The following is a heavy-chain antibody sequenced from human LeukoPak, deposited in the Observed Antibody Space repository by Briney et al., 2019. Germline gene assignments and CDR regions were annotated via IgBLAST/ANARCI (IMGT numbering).Heavy chain of an antibody. CDR2: IGGGADDT. Sequence: GGSLRLSCAASRFSFSEYVMSWVRQAPGKRLEWVSTIGGGADDTYYADAVKGRFTISRDNSKDTLYLQMNSLKAEDMAVYYCAKDRGNWGYAFDIWGQGTMVTVSS. V-gene: IGHV3-23*01. CDR1: RFSFSEYV. D-gene: IGHD7-27*01. CDR3: AKDRGNWGYAFDI. J-gene: IGHJ3*02.